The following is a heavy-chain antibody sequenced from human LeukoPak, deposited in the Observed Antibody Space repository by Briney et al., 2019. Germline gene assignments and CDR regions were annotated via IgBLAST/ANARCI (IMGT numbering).Heavy chain of an antibody. J-gene: IGHJ4*02. CDR3: ASPPGGSSYDGYFDY. CDR1: GDSISSGDYY. D-gene: IGHD6-6*01. CDR2: IYYSGST. Sequence: SQTLSLTCTVSGDSISSGDYYWSWIRQPPGKGLEWIGYIYYSGSTYYNPSLKSRVTISVDTSKNQFSLKLSSVTAADTAVYYCASPPGGSSYDGYFDYWGQGTLVTVSS. V-gene: IGHV4-30-4*08.